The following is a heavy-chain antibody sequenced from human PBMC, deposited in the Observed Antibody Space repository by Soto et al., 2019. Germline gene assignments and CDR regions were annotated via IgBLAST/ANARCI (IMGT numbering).Heavy chain of an antibody. J-gene: IGHJ5*02. CDR3: ARCWLWLSFGCFDP. CDR1: GGSFSGYY. D-gene: IGHD5-18*01. V-gene: IGHV4-34*01. CDR2: INNSGST. Sequence: SETLSLTCAVYGGSFSGYYGSWIRQPPGKGLEWIGEINNSGSTNYNPSLKSRVTISVDTSKNQFSLKLSSVTAADTSVYFCARCWLWLSFGCFDPWGQGTLVTSPQ.